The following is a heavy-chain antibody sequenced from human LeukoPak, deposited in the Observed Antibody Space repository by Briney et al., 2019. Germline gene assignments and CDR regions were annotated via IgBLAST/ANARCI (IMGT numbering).Heavy chain of an antibody. CDR2: INTDGSDT. CDR3: VRDRYPAAREFDY. D-gene: IGHD2-2*01. J-gene: IGHJ4*02. CDR1: GFTFSSYW. V-gene: IGHV3-74*01. Sequence: GGSLRLSCAASGFTFSSYWMHWVRQAPGKGLVWVSRINTDGSDTSYADSVKGRFTISRDNAKNTLCLQMNSLRAEDTAVYYCVRDRYPAAREFDYWGQGTLVTVSS.